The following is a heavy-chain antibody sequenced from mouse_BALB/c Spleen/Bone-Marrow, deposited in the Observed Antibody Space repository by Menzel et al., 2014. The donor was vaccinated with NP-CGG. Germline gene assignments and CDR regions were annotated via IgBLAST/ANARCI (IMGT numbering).Heavy chain of an antibody. CDR1: GYAFSNYW. V-gene: IGHV1-80*01. CDR3: ARRDGSTYYYAMDY. Sequence: QVQLQQSGVELVRPGSSVKISCKVSGYAFSNYWMNWVKQRPGQGLERIGQIYPGDGDTNYNGKFKGKATLTADKSSSTAFVQLSSLASEDSAVYFCARRDGSTYYYAMDYWGQGTSVTVS. J-gene: IGHJ4*01. D-gene: IGHD1-1*01. CDR2: IYPGDGDT.